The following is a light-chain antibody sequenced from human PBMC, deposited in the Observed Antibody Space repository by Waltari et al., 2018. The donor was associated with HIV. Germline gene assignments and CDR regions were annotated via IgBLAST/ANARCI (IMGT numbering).Light chain of an antibody. V-gene: IGKV4-1*01. Sequence: DIVMTQSPDSLAVSLGERATINCKSSKSVLYSTDNKNYLVCYQPKPGQHPKLLIYWASTLESVVPDRFSGSGSGTDFTLTISILQAEDVAVYYCQQYYSTPITFGQGTRLEIK. CDR1: KSVLYSTDNKNY. CDR2: WAS. J-gene: IGKJ5*01. CDR3: QQYYSTPIT.